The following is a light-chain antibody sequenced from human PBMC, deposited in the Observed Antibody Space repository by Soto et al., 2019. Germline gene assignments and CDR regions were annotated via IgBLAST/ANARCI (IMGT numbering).Light chain of an antibody. J-gene: IGKJ1*01. V-gene: IGKV3D-7*01. CDR3: QQDYNLPWT. CDR2: GAS. Sequence: PGERVTLSCRASQSVSSSYLTWYQQKPGQAPRLLIYGASTRATSIPARFSGSGSGTDFTLTISSLQPEDFAVYYCQQDYNLPWTFGQGTKVKIK. CDR1: QSVSSSY.